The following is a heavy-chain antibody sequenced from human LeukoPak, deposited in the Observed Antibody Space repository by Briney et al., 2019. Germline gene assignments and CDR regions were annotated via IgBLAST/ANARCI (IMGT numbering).Heavy chain of an antibody. CDR1: GYTFTSYG. D-gene: IGHD2-21*02. J-gene: IGHJ4*02. CDR3: AFSYCGGDCYSRGGYPLDY. CDR2: ISAYNGNT. Sequence: ASVKVSCKASGYTFTSYGISWVRQAPGQGLEWMGWISAYNGNTNYAQKLQGRVTMTTDTSTSTAYMELRSLRSDDTAVYYCAFSYCGGDCYSRGGYPLDYWGQGTLVTVSS. V-gene: IGHV1-18*01.